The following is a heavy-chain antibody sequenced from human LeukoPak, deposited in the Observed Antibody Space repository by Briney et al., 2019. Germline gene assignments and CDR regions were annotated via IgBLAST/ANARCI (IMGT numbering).Heavy chain of an antibody. CDR1: GFNFRGYA. V-gene: IGHV3-30*02. CDR3: ARVGLWGYDFWSGSPQSYYFDY. J-gene: IGHJ4*02. D-gene: IGHD3-3*01. Sequence: GGSLRLSCAASGFNFRGYAMHWVRQAPGKGLEWVALIRSNGNEKFYLDAVQGRFTISRDNSKNTLFMQMSSLRPEDTAVYYCARVGLWGYDFWSGSPQSYYFDYWGQGTLVTVSS. CDR2: IRSNGNEK.